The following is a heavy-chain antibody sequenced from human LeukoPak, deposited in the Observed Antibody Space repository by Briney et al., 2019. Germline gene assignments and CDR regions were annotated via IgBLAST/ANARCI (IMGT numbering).Heavy chain of an antibody. CDR1: GFTFSSYS. J-gene: IGHJ5*02. V-gene: IGHV3-21*01. CDR2: ISSSSSYI. CDR3: ARDRIAGHHNLCDP. Sequence: GGSLILSCAASGFTFSSYSMSWVRQAPGRGLEWVSSISSSSSYIYYADSVKGRFTISRDNAKNSLYLQMNSLRAEDTAVYYCARDRIAGHHNLCDPWGQGTLVTVSS. D-gene: IGHD6-13*01.